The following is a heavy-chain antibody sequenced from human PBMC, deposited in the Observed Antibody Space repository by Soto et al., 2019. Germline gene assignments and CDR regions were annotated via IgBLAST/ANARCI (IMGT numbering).Heavy chain of an antibody. CDR2: ISYDGSNK. J-gene: IGHJ4*02. D-gene: IGHD2-15*01. CDR1: GFTFSSYG. CDR3: AKDRDIVVVVAAFDY. Sequence: QVQLVESGGGVVQPGRSLRLSCAASGFTFSSYGMHWVRQAPGKGLEWVAVISYDGSNKYYADSVKGRFTISRDTSKNSLYMQMNSLRAEDTAVYYCAKDRDIVVVVAAFDYWGQGTLVTVSS. V-gene: IGHV3-30*18.